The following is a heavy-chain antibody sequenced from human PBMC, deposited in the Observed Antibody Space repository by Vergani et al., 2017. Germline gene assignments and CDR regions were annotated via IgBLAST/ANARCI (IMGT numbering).Heavy chain of an antibody. Sequence: QVQLVESGGGVVQPGRSLRLSCAASGFTFSSYGMHWVRQAPGKGLEWVAVILYDGSNKYYADSVKGRFTISRDNSKNTLYLQMNSLRAEDTAVYYCARRYSSNFDYWGQGTLVTVSS. V-gene: IGHV3-33*01. CDR1: GFTFSSYG. D-gene: IGHD5-18*01. CDR2: ILYDGSNK. CDR3: ARRYSSNFDY. J-gene: IGHJ4*02.